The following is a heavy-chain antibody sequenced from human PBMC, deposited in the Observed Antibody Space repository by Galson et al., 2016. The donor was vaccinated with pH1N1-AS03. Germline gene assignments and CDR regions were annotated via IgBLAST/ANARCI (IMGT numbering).Heavy chain of an antibody. Sequence: PALVKPPQTLTLTCSFSGFSLPSPGVCVTWVRQPPGKALEWLATIDSDDDKYYTTSLKTRLTISKETSKNQVVLTMTNMDPVDTATYYCARVWGAAAGYFDYWGPGSVVVGPS. CDR1: GFSLPSPGVC. CDR3: ARVWGAAAGYFDY. CDR2: IDSDDDK. J-gene: IGHJ4*02. V-gene: IGHV2-70*20. D-gene: IGHD6-13*01.